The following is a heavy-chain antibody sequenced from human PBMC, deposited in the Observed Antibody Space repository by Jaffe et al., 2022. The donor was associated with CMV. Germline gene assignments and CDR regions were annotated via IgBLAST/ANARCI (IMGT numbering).Heavy chain of an antibody. CDR2: IWYDGSNK. V-gene: IGHV3-33*08. J-gene: IGHJ3*02. Sequence: QVQLVESGGGVVQPGRSLRLSCAASGFTFSSYGMHWVRQAPGKGLEWVAVIWYDGSNKYYADSVKGRFTISRDNSKNTLYLQMNSLRAEDTAVYYCARGSGPDYYDSSGYYSGAFDIWGQGTMVTVSS. CDR1: GFTFSSYG. D-gene: IGHD3-22*01. CDR3: ARGSGPDYYDSSGYYSGAFDI.